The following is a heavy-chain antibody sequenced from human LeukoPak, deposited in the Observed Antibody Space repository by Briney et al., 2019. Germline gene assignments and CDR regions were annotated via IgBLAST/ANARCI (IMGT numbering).Heavy chain of an antibody. CDR1: GFNFSHYA. V-gene: IGHV3-30-3*01. CDR2: ISYDGSKI. D-gene: IGHD3-3*01. J-gene: IGHJ3*01. Sequence: GGSLRLSCTVSGFNFSHYAMHWVRQAPGKGLEWVTLISYDGSKIYYADSVKGRFTISRDNSKNTLYLQMNSLRAEDTAVYYCARESGWGLPHAFDFWGQGTMVTVSS. CDR3: ARESGWGLPHAFDF.